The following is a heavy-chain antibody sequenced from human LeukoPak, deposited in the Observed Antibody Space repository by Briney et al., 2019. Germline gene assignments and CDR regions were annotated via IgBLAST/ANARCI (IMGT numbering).Heavy chain of an antibody. CDR2: IFYTGRT. V-gene: IGHV4-59*08. J-gene: IGHJ4*02. CDR1: GGSISNYY. CDR3: AKVLD. Sequence: PSETLSLTCTVSGGSISNYYWSWIRQPPGKGLEWIGYIFYTGRTNYNPSLKSRITISVDTSKNQFSLNLSSVTAADTAVYYCAKVLDWGQGTLVTVSS.